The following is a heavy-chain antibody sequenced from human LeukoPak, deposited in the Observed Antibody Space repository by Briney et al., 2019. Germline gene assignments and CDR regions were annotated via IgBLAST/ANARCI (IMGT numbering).Heavy chain of an antibody. CDR2: INHSGST. J-gene: IGHJ3*02. CDR3: AMYSSGWVDAFDI. Sequence: SETLSLTCAVYGGSFSGYYWSWIRQPPGKGLEWIGEINHSGSTNYNPSLKSRVTISVDTSKNQFSLKLSSVTAADTAVYYCAMYSSGWVDAFDIWGQGTMVTVSS. D-gene: IGHD6-19*01. V-gene: IGHV4-34*01. CDR1: GGSFSGYY.